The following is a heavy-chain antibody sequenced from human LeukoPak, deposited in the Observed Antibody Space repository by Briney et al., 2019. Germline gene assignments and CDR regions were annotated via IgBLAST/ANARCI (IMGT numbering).Heavy chain of an antibody. Sequence: SQTLSLTCTVSGGSISSGDYYWSWIRQPPGKGLEWIGYIYYSGSTYYNSSLKSRVTISVDTSKNQFSLKLSSVTAADTAVYYCATKIYYYDSSGYYHDAFDIWGQGTMVTVSS. D-gene: IGHD3-22*01. CDR3: ATKIYYYDSSGYYHDAFDI. V-gene: IGHV4-30-4*01. CDR2: IYYSGST. J-gene: IGHJ3*02. CDR1: GGSISSGDYY.